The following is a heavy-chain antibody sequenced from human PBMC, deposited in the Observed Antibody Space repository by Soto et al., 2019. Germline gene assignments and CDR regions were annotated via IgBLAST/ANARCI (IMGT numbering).Heavy chain of an antibody. J-gene: IGHJ6*02. Sequence: PGESLKISCKGSGYSFTSYWIGWVRQMPGKGLEWMGIIYPGDSDTRYSPSFQGQVTISADKSISTAYLQWSSLKASDTAMYYCAKSLGDYYDSSGLHYYYYGMDVWGQGTTVTVSS. CDR3: AKSLGDYYDSSGLHYYYYGMDV. D-gene: IGHD3-22*01. CDR1: GYSFTSYW. V-gene: IGHV5-51*01. CDR2: IYPGDSDT.